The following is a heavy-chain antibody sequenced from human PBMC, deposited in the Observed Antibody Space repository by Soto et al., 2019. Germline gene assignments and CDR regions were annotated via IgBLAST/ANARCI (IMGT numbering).Heavy chain of an antibody. CDR1: GFTFSSYG. CDR3: ARDGIEMATINVPRYYFDY. V-gene: IGHV3-33*01. Sequence: GGSLRLSCAASGFTFSSYGMHWVRQAPGKGLEWVAVIWYDGSNKYYADSVKGRFTISRDNSKNTLYLQMNSLRAEDTAVYYCARDGIEMATINVPRYYFDYWGQGTLVTVSS. D-gene: IGHD5-12*01. J-gene: IGHJ4*02. CDR2: IWYDGSNK.